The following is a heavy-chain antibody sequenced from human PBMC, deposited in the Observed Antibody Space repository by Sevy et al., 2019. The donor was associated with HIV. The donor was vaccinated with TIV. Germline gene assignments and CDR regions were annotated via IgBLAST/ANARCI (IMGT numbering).Heavy chain of an antibody. V-gene: IGHV5-51*01. CDR1: GYSFTSYW. D-gene: IGHD3-22*01. Sequence: GESLKISCKGSGYSFTSYWIGWVRQMPGKGLEWMGIIYPGDSDTRYSPSFQGQVTISADKSISTAYLQWSSLKASDTAMYYCARRGHYYDSSGYYYFHYWGQGTLVTVSS. CDR2: IYPGDSDT. J-gene: IGHJ4*02. CDR3: ARRGHYYDSSGYYYFHY.